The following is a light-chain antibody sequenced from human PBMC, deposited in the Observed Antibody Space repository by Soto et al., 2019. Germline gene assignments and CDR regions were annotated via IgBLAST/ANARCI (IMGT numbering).Light chain of an antibody. CDR3: CSSGGSPTYV. J-gene: IGLJ1*01. Sequence: QSGLTQPPSASGTPGQRIIISCSGSSSNIGRNTVNWYQHLPGRAPKVLIYRNSHRPSGVPDRFSGSQSGSSASLAISGLQSEDEADYYCCSSGGSPTYVFGTGTKVTVL. CDR2: RNS. V-gene: IGLV1-44*01. CDR1: SSNIGRNT.